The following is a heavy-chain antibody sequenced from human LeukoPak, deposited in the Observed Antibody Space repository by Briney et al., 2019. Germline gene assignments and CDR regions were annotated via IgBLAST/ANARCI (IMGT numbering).Heavy chain of an antibody. CDR2: INHSGST. Sequence: SETLSLTCAVYGGSFSGYYWSWIRQPPGKGLEWIGEINHSGSTNYNPSLKSRVTISVDTYKNQFSLKLSSVTAADTAVYYCARASRGIAARGLDYWGQGTLVTVSS. CDR1: GGSFSGYY. V-gene: IGHV4-34*01. D-gene: IGHD6-6*01. J-gene: IGHJ4*02. CDR3: ARASRGIAARGLDY.